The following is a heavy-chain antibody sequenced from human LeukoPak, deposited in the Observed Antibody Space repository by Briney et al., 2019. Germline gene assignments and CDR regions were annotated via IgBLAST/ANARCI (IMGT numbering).Heavy chain of an antibody. V-gene: IGHV3-23*01. D-gene: IGHD3-22*01. CDR1: GFTFDDYG. CDR3: AKYSHDSSGSYDY. J-gene: IGHJ4*02. Sequence: GGSLRLSCAASGFTFDDYGMSWVRHAPGKGLEWVSGISGSGSDGSTYYADSVKGRFTISRDNSKNTLYLQMNSLRAEDTAVYYCAKYSHDSSGSYDYWGQGTLVTVSS. CDR2: ISGSGSDGST.